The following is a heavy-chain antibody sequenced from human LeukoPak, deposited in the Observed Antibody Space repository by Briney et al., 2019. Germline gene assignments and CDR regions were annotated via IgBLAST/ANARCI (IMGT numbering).Heavy chain of an antibody. D-gene: IGHD2-2*02. CDR3: ARVGYCSSTSCYNPEYFQH. J-gene: IGHJ1*01. CDR2: IRYDGSNK. V-gene: IGHV3-30*02. Sequence: GGSLRLSCAASGFTFSSYGMHWVRQAPGKGLEWVAFIRYDGSNKYYADSVKGRFTISRDNSKNTLYLQMNSLRAEDTAVYYCARVGYCSSTSCYNPEYFQHWGQGTLVTVSS. CDR1: GFTFSSYG.